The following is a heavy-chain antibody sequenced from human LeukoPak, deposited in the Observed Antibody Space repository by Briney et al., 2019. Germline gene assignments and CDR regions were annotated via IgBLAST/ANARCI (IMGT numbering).Heavy chain of an antibody. CDR1: GYAFTSYH. V-gene: IGHV1-46*01. D-gene: IGHD3-10*01. J-gene: IGHJ4*02. Sequence: ASVKVSCKSSGYAFTSYHIHWMRQAPGQGLGWMGIIIPSSGSTTYAQKFQGRVTITADESTSTAYMELSSLRSEDTAVYYCAREGIYGSGSYYNSKELPIAFFDYWGQGTLVTVFS. CDR3: AREGIYGSGSYYNSKELPIAFFDY. CDR2: IIPSSGST.